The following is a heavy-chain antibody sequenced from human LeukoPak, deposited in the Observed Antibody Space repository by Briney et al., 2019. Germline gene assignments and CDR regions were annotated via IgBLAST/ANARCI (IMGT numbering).Heavy chain of an antibody. J-gene: IGHJ4*02. CDR1: GFPFRTYG. CDR2: IRFDGSKK. Sequence: GSLRLSCAASGFPFRTYGMHWVRQAPGKGLGWVAFIRFDGSKKYYADSVKGRFTISRDNSKNTLYLQMNSLTTDETAVYYCEKDGASEWVAARHFDNWGQGTLVTVSS. CDR3: EKDGASEWVAARHFDN. D-gene: IGHD6-6*01. V-gene: IGHV3-30*02.